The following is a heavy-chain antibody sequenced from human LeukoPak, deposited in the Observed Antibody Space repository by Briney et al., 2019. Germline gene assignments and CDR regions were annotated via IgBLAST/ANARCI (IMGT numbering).Heavy chain of an antibody. J-gene: IGHJ5*02. Sequence: KVSCKASGYTFTSYAMNWVRQAPGQGLEWMGWINTNTGNPTYAQGFTGRFVFSLDTSVSTAYLQISSLKAEDTAVYYCARSAAPYYDAFRFDPWGQGTLVTVSS. CDR1: GYTFTSYA. D-gene: IGHD3-22*01. V-gene: IGHV7-4-1*02. CDR2: INTNTGNP. CDR3: ARSAAPYYDAFRFDP.